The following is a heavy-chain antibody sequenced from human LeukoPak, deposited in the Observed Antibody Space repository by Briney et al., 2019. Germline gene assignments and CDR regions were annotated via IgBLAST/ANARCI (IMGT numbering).Heavy chain of an antibody. V-gene: IGHV4-39*07. Sequence: SETLSLTCTASSDSFSRRTSYWGWLRQPPGRGLEWIGSISYSGSTSYNPSLKSRATISVDTSKNQFSLKLSSVTAADTAVYYCARGQGYSYGEFDYWGQGTLVTVSS. D-gene: IGHD5-18*01. CDR3: ARGQGYSYGEFDY. CDR2: ISYSGST. J-gene: IGHJ4*02. CDR1: SDSFSRRTSY.